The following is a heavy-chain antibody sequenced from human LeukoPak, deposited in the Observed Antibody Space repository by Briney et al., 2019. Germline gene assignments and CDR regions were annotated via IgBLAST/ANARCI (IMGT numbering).Heavy chain of an antibody. CDR2: MSPNGDNT. Sequence: ASVKVSCKASGGTFSSYAISWVRQATGQGLEWMGWMSPNGDNTGYAQKFQGRVTFTRDTSISTAYMELRSLTSEDTAVYYCARDYGGSSGWFDPWGQGTLVTVSS. CDR1: GGTFSSYA. J-gene: IGHJ5*02. V-gene: IGHV1-8*02. D-gene: IGHD4-23*01. CDR3: ARDYGGSSGWFDP.